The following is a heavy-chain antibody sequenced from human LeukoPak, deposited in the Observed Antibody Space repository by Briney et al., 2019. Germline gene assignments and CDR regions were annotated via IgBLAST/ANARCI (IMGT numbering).Heavy chain of an antibody. CDR1: GFTFSSYA. CDR3: ARGFVGAPPIDY. Sequence: GGSLRLSCAASGFTFSSYAMHWVRQAPGKGLEWVAVISYDGSNKYYADSVKGRFTISRDNFKNTLYLQMNSLRAEDTAVYYCARGFVGAPPIDYWGQGTLVTVSS. D-gene: IGHD1-26*01. CDR2: ISYDGSNK. V-gene: IGHV3-30-3*01. J-gene: IGHJ4*02.